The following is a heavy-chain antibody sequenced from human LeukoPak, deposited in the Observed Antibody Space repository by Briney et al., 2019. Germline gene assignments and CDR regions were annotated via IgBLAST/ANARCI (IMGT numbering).Heavy chain of an antibody. D-gene: IGHD3-10*01. V-gene: IGHV3-15*01. CDR1: GFTFSNAW. CDR2: IKSKTDGGTT. CDR3: TLNFGYYYGMDV. J-gene: IGHJ6*02. Sequence: GGSLRLSCAASGFTFSNAWMSWVRQAPGKGLEWVGRIKSKTDGGTTDYAAPVKGRFTISRDDSKNTLYLQMNSLKTEDTAVYYCTLNFGYYYGMDVWGQGTTVTVSS.